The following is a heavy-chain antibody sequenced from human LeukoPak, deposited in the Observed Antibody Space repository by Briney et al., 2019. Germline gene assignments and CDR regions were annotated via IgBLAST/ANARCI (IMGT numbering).Heavy chain of an antibody. Sequence: PGGSLRLSCAASGFTFSSYNMNWVRQAPGKGLEWVSYISSSSSTIYHADSVKGRFTISRDNAKNSLYLQMNSLRAEDTAVYYCAREDGGNCDYWGQGTLVTVSS. CDR3: AREDGGNCDY. V-gene: IGHV3-48*01. CDR2: ISSSSSTI. D-gene: IGHD4-23*01. J-gene: IGHJ4*02. CDR1: GFTFSSYN.